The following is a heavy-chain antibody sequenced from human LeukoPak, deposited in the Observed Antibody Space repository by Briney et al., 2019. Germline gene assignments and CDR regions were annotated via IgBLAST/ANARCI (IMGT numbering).Heavy chain of an antibody. D-gene: IGHD3-9*01. CDR3: AKSSARDILTGYYPSGGWFDP. CDR1: GFTFSSYG. V-gene: IGHV3-30*02. CDR2: IRYDGSNK. J-gene: IGHJ5*02. Sequence: GGSLRLSCAASGFTFSSYGMHWVRQAPGKGLEWVAFIRYDGSNKYYADSVKGRFTISRDNSKNTLYLQMNSLRAEDTAVYYCAKSSARDILTGYYPSGGWFDPWGQGTLVTVSS.